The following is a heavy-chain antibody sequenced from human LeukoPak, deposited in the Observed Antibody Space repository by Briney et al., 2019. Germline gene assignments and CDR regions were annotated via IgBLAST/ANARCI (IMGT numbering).Heavy chain of an antibody. Sequence: GGSLRLSCAASGFTFSSYGMHWVRQAPGKGPEGVAFIRYDGSNKYYADSVKGRFTISRDSSKNTLYLQMHSLRGEYTAVYYCAKVSDYFDYYYMEVWGKGTTVTISS. CDR2: IRYDGSNK. J-gene: IGHJ6*03. CDR1: GFTFSSYG. CDR3: AKVSDYFDYYYMEV. V-gene: IGHV3-30*02. D-gene: IGHD3-10*01.